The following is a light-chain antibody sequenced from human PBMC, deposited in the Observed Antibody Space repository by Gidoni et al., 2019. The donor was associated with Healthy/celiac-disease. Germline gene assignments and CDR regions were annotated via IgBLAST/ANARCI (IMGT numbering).Light chain of an antibody. CDR3: QQYGSSQWT. V-gene: IGKV3-20*01. Sequence: EIVLTQSPGTLSLSPGERATLSCRASQSVSSSYLAWYQQKPGQAPRLLIYGASSRATGIPDSFSGSGSGTDFTLTISRLEPEDFAVYYCQQYGSSQWTFXQXTKVEIK. CDR1: QSVSSSY. CDR2: GAS. J-gene: IGKJ1*01.